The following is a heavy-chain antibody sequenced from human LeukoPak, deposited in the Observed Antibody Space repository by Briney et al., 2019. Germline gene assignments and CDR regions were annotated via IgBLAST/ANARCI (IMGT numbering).Heavy chain of an antibody. CDR2: INPSGSST. Sequence: GASVKVSCKASGYSFTSHYMHWVRQAPGQGLEWMGLINPSGSSTLYAQKFQGRVTMTRDMSTTTDYMELSSLRSADTAVYYCARDNSVGDIAWWFDPWGQGTRVTVSS. V-gene: IGHV1-46*01. J-gene: IGHJ5*02. CDR3: ARDNSVGDIAWWFDP. CDR1: GYSFTSHY. D-gene: IGHD3-16*02.